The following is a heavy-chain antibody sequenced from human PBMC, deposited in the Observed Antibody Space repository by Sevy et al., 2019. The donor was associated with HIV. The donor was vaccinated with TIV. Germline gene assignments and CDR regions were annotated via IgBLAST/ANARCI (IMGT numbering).Heavy chain of an antibody. J-gene: IGHJ3*02. V-gene: IGHV1-2*02. D-gene: IGHD6-13*01. Sequence: ASVKVSCKASGYTFTGYYMHWVRQAPGQWLEWMGWINPNSGDTKYAQKFQGRVTMTRDTSINTAYMELRRLTSDDTAVYSCARERRAATGYSFDIWGQGTMVTVSS. CDR2: INPNSGDT. CDR1: GYTFTGYY. CDR3: ARERRAATGYSFDI.